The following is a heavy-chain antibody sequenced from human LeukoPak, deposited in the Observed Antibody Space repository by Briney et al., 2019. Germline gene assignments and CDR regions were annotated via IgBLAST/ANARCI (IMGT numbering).Heavy chain of an antibody. D-gene: IGHD3-10*01. Sequence: SSETLSLTCTVSGGSISSYYWSWIRQPPGKGLEWIGCIYSSGSTNYNPSLKSRVTLSIDTSRNQFSLKLRSLSATDTAVYYCARFYGSGGYSFDYWGQGTLVTVSS. CDR2: IYSSGST. CDR1: GGSISSYY. J-gene: IGHJ4*02. V-gene: IGHV4-59*08. CDR3: ARFYGSGGYSFDY.